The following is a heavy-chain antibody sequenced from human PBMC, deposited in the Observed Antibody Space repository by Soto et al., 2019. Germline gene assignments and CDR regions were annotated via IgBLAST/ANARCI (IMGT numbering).Heavy chain of an antibody. CDR2: IKQDGSEK. J-gene: IGHJ4*02. D-gene: IGHD2-15*01. CDR3: ARDAIVVAVAATSDFDY. CDR1: GFTFSNYW. V-gene: IGHV3-7*05. Sequence: EVQLVESGGGLVQPGGSLRLSCAASGFTFSNYWMSWVRQAPGKGLEWVANIKQDGSEKYYVDSVKGRFTISRDNAKKLLYLQMNSLRDEDTAVYYCARDAIVVAVAATSDFDYWGQGTLVTVSS.